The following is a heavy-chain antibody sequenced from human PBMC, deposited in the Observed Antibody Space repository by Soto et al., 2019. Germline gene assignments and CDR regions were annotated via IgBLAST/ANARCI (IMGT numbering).Heavy chain of an antibody. CDR3: ARGRDSSGWYLVGYFDY. D-gene: IGHD6-19*01. Sequence: SETLSLTCTVSGGSISSYYWGWIRQPPGKGLEWIGYIYYSGSTNYNPSLKSRVTISVDTSKNQFSLKLSSVTAADTAVYYCARGRDSSGWYLVGYFDYWGQGTLVTVSS. CDR1: GGSISSYY. J-gene: IGHJ4*02. V-gene: IGHV4-59*01. CDR2: IYYSGST.